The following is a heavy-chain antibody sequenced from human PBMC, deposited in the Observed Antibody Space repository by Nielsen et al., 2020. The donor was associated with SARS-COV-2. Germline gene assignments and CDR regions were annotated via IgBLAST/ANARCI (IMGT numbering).Heavy chain of an antibody. D-gene: IGHD4-23*01. CDR2: TYYRSKWYT. V-gene: IGHV6-1*01. J-gene: IGHJ4*02. CDR3: AREHHGGNPFDS. Sequence: SQTLSLTCAISGDSVSSNRAVWNWIRQSPSRGLEWLGRTYYRSKWYTDYADSVKSRIVVNPDTSKNQVSLQLNSVTPEDTVVYFCAREHHGGNPFDSWGQGTLVTVSS. CDR1: GDSVSSNRAV.